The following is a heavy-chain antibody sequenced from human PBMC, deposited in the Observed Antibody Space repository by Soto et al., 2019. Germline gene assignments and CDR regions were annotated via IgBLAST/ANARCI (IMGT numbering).Heavy chain of an antibody. J-gene: IGHJ4*02. CDR3: ARGRYGDY. D-gene: IGHD1-1*01. Sequence: QVHLVQSGAEVKKPGASVKVSCKGSGYTFTTYGITWVRQAPGQGLEWMGWISAHNGNTNYAQKLQGRVTVTRDTSTSTAYMELSSLRSDYTAVYYWARGRYGDYWGQGALVTVSS. V-gene: IGHV1-18*01. CDR1: GYTFTTYG. CDR2: ISAHNGNT.